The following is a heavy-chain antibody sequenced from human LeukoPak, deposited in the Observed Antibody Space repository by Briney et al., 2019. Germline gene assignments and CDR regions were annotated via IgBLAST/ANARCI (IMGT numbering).Heavy chain of an antibody. D-gene: IGHD3-22*01. V-gene: IGHV3-23*01. CDR1: GFTFSSYA. CDR2: ISGSGGST. CDR3: AKDRVSDYYDSSGYYSWFDP. Sequence: GGSLRLSCAASGFTFSSYAMSWVRQAPGKGLEWVSAISGSGGSTYYADSVKGRFTISRDSSKNTLYLQMNSLRAEDTAVYYCAKDRVSDYYDSSGYYSWFDPWGQGTLVTVSS. J-gene: IGHJ5*02.